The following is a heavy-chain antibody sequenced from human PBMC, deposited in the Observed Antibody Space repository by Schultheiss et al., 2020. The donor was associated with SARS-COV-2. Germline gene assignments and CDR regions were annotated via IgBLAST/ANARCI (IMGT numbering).Heavy chain of an antibody. CDR3: AHLLSHYVDTTKVHITNYFDY. CDR2: IYWDDDK. D-gene: IGHD5-18*01. V-gene: IGHV2-5*02. Sequence: SGPTLVKPTQTLTLTCSFSGFSLTTRGMGVGWIRQSPGKTLEWLTLIYWDDDKRYSPSLRSRLTITKDTSRNQVVLTMTNMDTVDTATYFCAHLLSHYVDTTKVHITNYFDYWGRGTLFTVSS. CDR1: GFSLTTRGMG. J-gene: IGHJ4*01.